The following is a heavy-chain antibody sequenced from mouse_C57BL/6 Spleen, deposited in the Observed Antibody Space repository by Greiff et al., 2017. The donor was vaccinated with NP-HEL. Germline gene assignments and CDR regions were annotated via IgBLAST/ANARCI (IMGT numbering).Heavy chain of an antibody. J-gene: IGHJ2*01. D-gene: IGHD3-2*02. CDR2: ISDGGSYT. V-gene: IGHV5-4*03. CDR1: GFTFSSYA. Sequence: EVMLVESGGGLVKPGGSLKLSCAASGFTFSSYAMSWVRQTPEKRLEWVATISDGGSYTYYPDNVKGRFTISRDNAKNNLYLQMSHLKSEDTAMYYCARRRGYPDYFDYWGQGTTLTVSS. CDR3: ARRRGYPDYFDY.